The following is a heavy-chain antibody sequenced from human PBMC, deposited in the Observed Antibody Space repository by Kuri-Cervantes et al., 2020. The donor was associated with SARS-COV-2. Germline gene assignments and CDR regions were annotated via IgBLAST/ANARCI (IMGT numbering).Heavy chain of an antibody. Sequence: SVKVSCKASGGTFSSYAISWVRQAPGQGLEWMGRIIPILGTANYAQKFQGRVTITADKSTSTAYMELRSLRSDDTAVYYCARDFWSGYYMSYYFDYWGQGTLVTVSS. CDR2: IIPILGTA. J-gene: IGHJ4*02. D-gene: IGHD3-3*01. V-gene: IGHV1-69*04. CDR1: GGTFSSYA. CDR3: ARDFWSGYYMSYYFDY.